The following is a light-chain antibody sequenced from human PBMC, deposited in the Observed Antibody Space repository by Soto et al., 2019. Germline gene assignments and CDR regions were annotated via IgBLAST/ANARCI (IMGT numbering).Light chain of an antibody. CDR1: QRVSSSY. Sequence: PGERVTLSCRASQRVSSSYLTWYQQKPGQAPRLLIYGASTRATSIPARFSGSGSGTDFTLTISSLQPEDFAVYYCQQDWTFGPGTKVDIK. J-gene: IGKJ3*01. CDR3: QQDWT. V-gene: IGKV3D-7*01. CDR2: GAS.